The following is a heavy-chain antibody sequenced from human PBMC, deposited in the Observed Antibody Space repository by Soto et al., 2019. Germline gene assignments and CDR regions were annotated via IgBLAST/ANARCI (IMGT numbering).Heavy chain of an antibody. CDR3: ERHRFSCSGDSCYPRGTWFDP. Sequence: ASVKVSCKASGYTFTSYGISWVRQAPGQGLEWMGWISAYNGNTNYAQKLQGRVTMTTDTSTSTAYMELRSLRSDDTAVYYCERHRFSCSGDSCYPRGTWFDPWGQGTLVTVSS. J-gene: IGHJ5*02. V-gene: IGHV1-18*04. CDR2: ISAYNGNT. D-gene: IGHD2-15*01. CDR1: GYTFTSYG.